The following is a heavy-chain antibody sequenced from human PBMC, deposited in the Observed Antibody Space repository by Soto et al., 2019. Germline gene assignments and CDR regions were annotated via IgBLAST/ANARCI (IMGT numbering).Heavy chain of an antibody. D-gene: IGHD5-18*01. CDR2: IYYSGTT. Sequence: QVQLQESGPGLVKPSETLSLTCTVSGGSVRSGSYYWSWIRQPPGKGLEWIGYIYYSGTTSYNPSLRSRVTISVDKSKNQFSLKMSSVTAADTAVYYCARDGPYSYGNTNAGNGVDSWGQGTLLTVSS. V-gene: IGHV4-61*01. CDR3: ARDGPYSYGNTNAGNGVDS. J-gene: IGHJ4*02. CDR1: GGSVRSGSYY.